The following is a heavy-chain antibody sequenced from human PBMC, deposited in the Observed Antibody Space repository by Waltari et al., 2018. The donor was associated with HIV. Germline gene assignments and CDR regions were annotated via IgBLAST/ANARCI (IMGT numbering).Heavy chain of an antibody. CDR2: ISAYNGNT. CDR1: GYTFTSYG. Sequence: QVQLVQSGAEVKKPGASVKVSCKASGYTFTSYGISWVRQAPGQGLEWMGWISAYNGNTNYAQKLQGRVTMTTDTSTSTAYMELRSLRSDDTAVYYCAREGCSGGSRPAPTLYYYYYGMDVWGQGTTVTVSS. D-gene: IGHD2-15*01. V-gene: IGHV1-18*01. CDR3: AREGCSGGSRPAPTLYYYYYGMDV. J-gene: IGHJ6*02.